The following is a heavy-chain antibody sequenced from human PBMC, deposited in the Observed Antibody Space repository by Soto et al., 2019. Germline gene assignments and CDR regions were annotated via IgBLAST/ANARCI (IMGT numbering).Heavy chain of an antibody. D-gene: IGHD6-13*01. CDR3: AKDPKNRIAAAGLDY. CDR1: GFTFSSYA. CDR2: ISGSGGST. Sequence: EVQLLESGGGLVQPGGSLRLSCAASGFTFSSYAKSWVRQAPGKGLEWVSAISGSGGSTYYADSVKGRFTISRDNSKNTLYLQMNSLRAEDTAVYYCAKDPKNRIAAAGLDYWGQGTLVTVSS. V-gene: IGHV3-23*01. J-gene: IGHJ4*02.